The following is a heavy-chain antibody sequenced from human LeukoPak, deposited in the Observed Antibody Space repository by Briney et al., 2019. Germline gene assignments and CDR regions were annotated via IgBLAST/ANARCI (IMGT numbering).Heavy chain of an antibody. Sequence: GGSLRLSCAASGFPFSSYWMSWVRQAPGKGLEWVANIKQDGSEKYYVDSVKGRFPISRDNAKNSLYLQMNSLRAEDTAVYYCARVNNFWSGNYYMDVWGKGTTVTVSS. D-gene: IGHD3-3*01. CDR2: IKQDGSEK. J-gene: IGHJ6*03. V-gene: IGHV3-7*01. CDR3: ARVNNFWSGNYYMDV. CDR1: GFPFSSYW.